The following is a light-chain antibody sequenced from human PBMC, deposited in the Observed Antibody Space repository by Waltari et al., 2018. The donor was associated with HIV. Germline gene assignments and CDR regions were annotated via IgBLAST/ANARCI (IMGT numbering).Light chain of an antibody. CDR2: RTN. V-gene: IGLV1-47*01. Sequence: QSVLTQPPSASGTPGQRVTISCSGSNSNIGSKEVYWFQHLPGTAPKLLIYRTNQRRSGGPGRFSGSKSGTSASLAISGLRSDDEADYYCAAWDDTLSSYVFGTGTTVTV. J-gene: IGLJ1*01. CDR3: AAWDDTLSSYV. CDR1: NSNIGSKE.